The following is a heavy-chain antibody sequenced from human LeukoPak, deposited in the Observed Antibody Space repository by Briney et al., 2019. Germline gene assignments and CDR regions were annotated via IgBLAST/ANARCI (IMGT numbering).Heavy chain of an antibody. D-gene: IGHD2-2*01. CDR3: ARAPQYCSSTSCYVFGY. CDR2: ISAYNGNT. V-gene: IGHV1-18*04. Sequence: ASVKVSCKASGYTFTSYYMHWVRQALGQGLEWMGWISAYNGNTNYAQKLQGRVTMTTDTSTSTAYMELRSLRSDDTAVYYCARAPQYCSSTSCYVFGYWGQGTLVTVSS. CDR1: GYTFTSYY. J-gene: IGHJ4*02.